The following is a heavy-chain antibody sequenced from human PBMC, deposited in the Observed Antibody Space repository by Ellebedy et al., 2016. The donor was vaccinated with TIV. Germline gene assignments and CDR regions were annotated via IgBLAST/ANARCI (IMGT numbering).Heavy chain of an antibody. D-gene: IGHD2-21*01. J-gene: IGHJ4*02. CDR2: ISLDETSK. CDR3: ARDAYGSIDY. Sequence: GGSLRLSXAASGFTFSTYAIHWVRQAPGRGLECVALISLDETSKNYADSVKGRFTISRDNSKNTLYLQMNSPRGEDTAVYYCARDAYGSIDYWGPGTLVTVSS. V-gene: IGHV3-30-3*01. CDR1: GFTFSTYA.